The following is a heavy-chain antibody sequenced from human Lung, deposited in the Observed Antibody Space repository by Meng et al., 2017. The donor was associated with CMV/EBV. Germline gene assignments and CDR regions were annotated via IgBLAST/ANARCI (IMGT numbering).Heavy chain of an antibody. CDR1: CYTFTSCG. D-gene: IGHD2-2*01. V-gene: IGHV1-18*01. CDR2: ISAYHGNT. Sequence: ASVXVSCQASCYTFTSCGISWVRQAPGHGREGMGWISAYHGNTNYAQKLQGRVTMTTDTSTSTAYMELRSMRSDDKAVYYCAREMDCSSTSCYVLPNYYYYGMDVWGQGTTVTVSS. J-gene: IGHJ6*02. CDR3: AREMDCSSTSCYVLPNYYYYGMDV.